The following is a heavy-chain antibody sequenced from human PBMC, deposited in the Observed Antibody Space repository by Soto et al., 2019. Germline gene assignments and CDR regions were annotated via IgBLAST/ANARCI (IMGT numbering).Heavy chain of an antibody. Sequence: SETLSLTCAFSGYSISNGYYWGWIRQPPGKGLEWIGNIYHSGTTYYNPSLKSRVTMSVDTSKNQFSLKLTSVTAADTAVYYCARALKPTTLTNLYFDYWGQGTLVTVSS. D-gene: IGHD4-17*01. CDR1: GYSISNGYY. V-gene: IGHV4-38-2*01. J-gene: IGHJ4*02. CDR3: ARALKPTTLTNLYFDY. CDR2: IYHSGTT.